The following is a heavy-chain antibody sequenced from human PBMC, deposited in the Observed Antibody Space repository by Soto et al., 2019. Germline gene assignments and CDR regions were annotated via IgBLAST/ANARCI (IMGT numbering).Heavy chain of an antibody. V-gene: IGHV3-48*03. J-gene: IGHJ4*02. CDR3: VRRYGVLVFDY. CDR2: ISGSGLPI. D-gene: IGHD2-8*01. CDR1: GFSFSTYE. Sequence: EVQLVESGGDLVQPGGSLRLSCVASGFSFSTYEMNWVRRAPGKGLEWISHISGSGLPIYYADSVKGRFTISRDNAKNSLYLQMNNLRAEDTAVYYCVRRYGVLVFDYWGQGTLVTVSS.